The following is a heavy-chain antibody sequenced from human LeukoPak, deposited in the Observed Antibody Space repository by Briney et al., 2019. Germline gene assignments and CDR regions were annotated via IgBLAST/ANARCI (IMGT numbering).Heavy chain of an antibody. CDR3: ATYSSLNRREFQY. D-gene: IGHD3-22*01. V-gene: IGHV3-69-1*01. Sequence: GGSLRLSCAASGFSLNDHYMDWVRQAPGKGLEWVSGISGSGSSTFDADSVKGRFTISRDNAKNSLYLQMNSLRAEDTAVYYCATYSSLNRREFQYWGQGTLLTVSS. J-gene: IGHJ1*01. CDR1: GFSLNDHY. CDR2: ISGSGSST.